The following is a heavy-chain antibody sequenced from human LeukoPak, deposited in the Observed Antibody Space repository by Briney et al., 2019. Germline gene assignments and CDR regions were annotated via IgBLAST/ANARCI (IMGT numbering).Heavy chain of an antibody. V-gene: IGHV4-39*01. J-gene: IGHJ3*02. Sequence: SETLSLTCTVFGDSVSSSNYYWAWFRQPPGKGLDWIGSLYYDGRTYYSPSLESRVTVSVDTSKNQFALKLTSVTAADTAVYYCARCPPTYYDFWSGYYSDAFDIWGQGTMVTVSS. D-gene: IGHD3-3*01. CDR1: GDSVSSSNYY. CDR2: LYYDGRT. CDR3: ARCPPTYYDFWSGYYSDAFDI.